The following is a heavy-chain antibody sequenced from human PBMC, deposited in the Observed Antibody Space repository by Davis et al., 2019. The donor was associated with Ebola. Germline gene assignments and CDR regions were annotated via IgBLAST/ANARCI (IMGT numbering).Heavy chain of an antibody. V-gene: IGHV5-10-1*01. Sequence: GESLKISCKGSGYSFTSYWISWVRQMPGKGLEWMGRIDPSDSYTNYSPSFQGHVTISADKSISTAYLQWSSLKASDTAMYYCASKKAYSSSHSSYYYYMDVWGKGTTVTVSS. J-gene: IGHJ6*03. CDR3: ASKKAYSSSHSSYYYYMDV. CDR2: IDPSDSYT. CDR1: GYSFTSYW. D-gene: IGHD6-13*01.